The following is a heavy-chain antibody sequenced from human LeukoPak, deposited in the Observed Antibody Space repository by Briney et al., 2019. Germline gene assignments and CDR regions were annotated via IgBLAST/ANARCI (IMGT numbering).Heavy chain of an antibody. CDR2: ISGSGGST. D-gene: IGHD3-9*01. V-gene: IGHV3-23*01. CDR3: AKWGDYDILTGYYDSDY. CDR1: GFTFSSYA. Sequence: GGSLRLSCAASGFTFSSYAMSWVRQAPGKGLEWVSAISGSGGSTYYADSVKGRFTISRDNSKNTLYLQMNSLRAEDTAVYYCAKWGDYDILTGYYDSDYWGQGTLVTVSS. J-gene: IGHJ4*02.